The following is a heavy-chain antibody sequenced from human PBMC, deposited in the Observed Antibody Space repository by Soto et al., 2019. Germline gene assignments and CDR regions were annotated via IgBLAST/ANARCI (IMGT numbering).Heavy chain of an antibody. CDR3: ARCNVVVVAATDFDY. Sequence: SETLSLTCTVSGGSISSSSYYWGWIRQPPGKGMEWIGSIYYSGSTYYNPSLKSRVTISVDTSKNQFSLKLSSVTAADTAVYYCARCNVVVVAATDFDYWGQGTLVTVSS. D-gene: IGHD2-15*01. CDR1: GGSISSSSYY. CDR2: IYYSGST. V-gene: IGHV4-39*01. J-gene: IGHJ4*02.